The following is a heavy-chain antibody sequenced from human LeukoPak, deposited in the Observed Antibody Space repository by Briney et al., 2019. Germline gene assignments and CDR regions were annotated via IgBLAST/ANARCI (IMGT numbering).Heavy chain of an antibody. CDR2: ISAYNGNT. J-gene: IGHJ5*02. D-gene: IGHD2-2*01. Sequence: ASVKVSCKASGYTFTSYGISWVRQAPGQGLEWMGWISAYNGNTNYAQKLQGRVTMTTDTSTSTAYMELRSLRSDDTAVYYCARDHSDIVVAPAAMGGFDPWGQGTLVTVFS. V-gene: IGHV1-18*01. CDR1: GYTFTSYG. CDR3: ARDHSDIVVAPAAMGGFDP.